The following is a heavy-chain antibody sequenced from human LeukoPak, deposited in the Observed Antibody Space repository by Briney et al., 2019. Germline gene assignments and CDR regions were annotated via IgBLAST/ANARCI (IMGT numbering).Heavy chain of an antibody. CDR3: ARPYSGYAVDAFNI. D-gene: IGHD5-12*01. CDR2: IYPGDSDT. Sequence: GESLKISFKGSGXSFTSYCIGWVRQMPGKGLEWMGIIYPGDSDTRYSPSFQGQVTISADKSISTAYLQWSSLKASDTAMYYCARPYSGYAVDAFNIWGQGTMVTVSS. J-gene: IGHJ3*02. CDR1: GXSFTSYC. V-gene: IGHV5-51*01.